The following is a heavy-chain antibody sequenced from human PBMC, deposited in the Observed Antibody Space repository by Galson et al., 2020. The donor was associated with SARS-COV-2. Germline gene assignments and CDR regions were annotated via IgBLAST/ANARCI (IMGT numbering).Heavy chain of an antibody. Sequence: RGSLRLSCAASGLTFSSYTMNWVRQAPEKGLELVAYIRSSSGTIYYADSVKGRFTISRDNAKNSLYLQLNSLRVEDTAVYYCARERLEYWGQGTLVTVSS. CDR1: GLTFSSYT. D-gene: IGHD1-1*01. CDR2: IRSSSGTI. CDR3: ARERLEY. V-gene: IGHV3-48*04. J-gene: IGHJ4*02.